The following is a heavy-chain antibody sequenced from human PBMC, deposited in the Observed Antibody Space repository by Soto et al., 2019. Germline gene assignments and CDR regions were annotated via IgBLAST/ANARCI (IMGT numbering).Heavy chain of an antibody. J-gene: IGHJ5*01. V-gene: IGHV4-34*01. Sequence: SETLSLTCGVSGGSFSDYSWNWIRQAPGKGLEWIGEINHRGTFNYNPSLKSRGILIVDTSSNQFSFMLMSVTAAETAAYSSGAGAGFISGRMVWFDPWGQGTPVTVSS. D-gene: IGHD3-3*02. CDR3: GAGAGFISGRMVWFDP. CDR2: INHRGTF. CDR1: GGSFSDYS.